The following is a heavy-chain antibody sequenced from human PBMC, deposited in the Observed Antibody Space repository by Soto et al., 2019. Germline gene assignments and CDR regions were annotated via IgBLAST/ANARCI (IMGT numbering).Heavy chain of an antibody. CDR2: TYYRSKWYN. Sequence: SQTLSLTCAISGDSVSSNSAAWNWIRQSPSRGLEWLGRTYYRSKWYNDYAVSVKSRITINPDTSKNQFSLQLNSVTPEDTAVYYCARARIMCVRGVINPLWFDPWGQGTRVSVSS. V-gene: IGHV6-1*01. D-gene: IGHD3-10*02. CDR1: GDSVSSNSAA. J-gene: IGHJ5*02. CDR3: ARARIMCVRGVINPLWFDP.